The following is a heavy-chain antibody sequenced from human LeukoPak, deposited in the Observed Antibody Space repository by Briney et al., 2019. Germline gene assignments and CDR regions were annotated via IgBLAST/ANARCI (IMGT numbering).Heavy chain of an antibody. CDR3: VRGPPTIDGGLLFDL. J-gene: IGHJ4*02. D-gene: IGHD5-12*01. CDR1: GYSISSGYV. V-gene: IGHV4-38-2*01. Sequence: SETLSLTCAVSGYSISSGYVWGWIRQPPGQGLDWIGSIFHNGGSYNNPSLKSRTTISIDTSLNQFSLKLSSVTATDTAVHYCVRGPPTIDGGLLFDLWGQGTLVIASS. CDR2: IFHNGGS.